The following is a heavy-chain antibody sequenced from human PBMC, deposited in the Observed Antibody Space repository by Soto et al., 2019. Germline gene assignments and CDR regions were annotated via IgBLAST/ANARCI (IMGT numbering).Heavy chain of an antibody. J-gene: IGHJ3*02. D-gene: IGHD6-19*01. CDR3: ARGRGLYSSGWYGYAFDI. CDR2: INPNSGGT. V-gene: IGHV1-2*04. CDR1: GYTFTGYY. Sequence: ASVKVSCKASGYTFTGYYMHWVRQAPGQGLEWMGWINPNSGGTNYAQKFQGWVTMTRDTSISTAYMELSRLRSDDTAVYYCARGRGLYSSGWYGYAFDIWGQGTMVTV.